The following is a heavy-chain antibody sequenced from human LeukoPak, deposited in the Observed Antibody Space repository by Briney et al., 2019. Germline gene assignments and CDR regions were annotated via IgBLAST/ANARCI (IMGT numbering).Heavy chain of an antibody. CDR3: AKDLDFTFGY. CDR2: ISYDGSNK. CDR1: GFTFSSYG. Sequence: GGSLRLSCAASGFTFSSYGMHWVRQAPGKGLEWVAVISYDGSNKYYADSVKGRFTISRDNSKNTLYLQMNSLRAEDTAVYYCAKDLDFTFGYWGQGTLVTVSS. V-gene: IGHV3-30*18. J-gene: IGHJ4*02.